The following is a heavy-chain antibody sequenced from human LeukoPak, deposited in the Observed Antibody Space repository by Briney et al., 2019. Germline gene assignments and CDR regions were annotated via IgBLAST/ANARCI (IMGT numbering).Heavy chain of an antibody. CDR1: GFTFSIYR. D-gene: IGHD3-22*01. J-gene: IGHJ4*02. CDR2: ISSSSSTI. CDR3: ARDFRSSGDDLDY. V-gene: IGHV3-48*01. Sequence: PGGSLRLSCAASGFTFSIYRMNWVRQAPGKGLEWVSYISSSSSTIYYADSVKGRFTISRDNAKNSLYLQMSSLRAEDTAVYYCARDFRSSGDDLDYWGQGTLVTVSS.